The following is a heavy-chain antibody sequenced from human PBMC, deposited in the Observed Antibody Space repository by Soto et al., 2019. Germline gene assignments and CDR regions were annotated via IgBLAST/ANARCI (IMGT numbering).Heavy chain of an antibody. D-gene: IGHD5-12*01. V-gene: IGHV3-74*01. CDR3: ARGGRGYSGYDYLDAFDI. CDR2: INSDGSST. J-gene: IGHJ3*02. Sequence: GGSLRLSCASSGFTFSSYWMHLVRQAPGKGLVWVSRINSDGSSTSYADSVKGRFTISRDNAKNTLYLQMNSLRAEDTAVYYCARGGRGYSGYDYLDAFDIWGQGTMVTVSS. CDR1: GFTFSSYW.